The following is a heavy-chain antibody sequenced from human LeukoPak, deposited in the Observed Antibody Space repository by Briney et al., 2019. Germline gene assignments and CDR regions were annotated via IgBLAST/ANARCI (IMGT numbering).Heavy chain of an antibody. J-gene: IGHJ2*01. D-gene: IGHD4-23*01. CDR1: GFTLNNYN. CDR3: VREKSVGDYWYFDH. V-gene: IGHV3-48*03. CDR2: ITPRGAT. Sequence: PGGSLRLSCAASGFTLNNYNMNWVRQAPGKGLEWIAYITPRGATMHGDSVKGRFSISRDDAKNSVFLQMNSLRGEDTAVYHCVREKSVGDYWYFDHWGRGTQVTVSS.